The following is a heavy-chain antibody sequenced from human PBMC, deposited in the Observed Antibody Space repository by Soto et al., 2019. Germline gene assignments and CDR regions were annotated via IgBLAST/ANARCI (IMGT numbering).Heavy chain of an antibody. V-gene: IGHV4-39*01. J-gene: IGHJ3*02. CDR1: GGSISSSSYY. CDR3: TRFLLYDILTGYLMDDAFDI. Sequence: SETLSLTCTVSGGSISSSSYYWGWIRQPPGKGLEWIGSIYYSGSTYYNPSLKSRVTISVDTSKNQFSLKLSSVTAADTAVYYCTRFLLYDILTGYLMDDAFDIWGQGTMVTVSS. D-gene: IGHD3-9*01. CDR2: IYYSGST.